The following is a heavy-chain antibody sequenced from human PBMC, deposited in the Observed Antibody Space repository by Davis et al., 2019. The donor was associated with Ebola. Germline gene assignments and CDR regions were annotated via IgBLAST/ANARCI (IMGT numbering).Heavy chain of an antibody. CDR3: AKRELPAAHADC. V-gene: IGHV3-7*03. D-gene: IGHD2-2*01. CDR2: INQNGNEL. Sequence: GESLKISCAASGFTFSRYRMIWARQPPGKGLEWVATINQNGNELYYVDSAKGRFTISSDTARNSLSLQMTSLRAEDTAVYYCAKRELPAAHADCWGQGTLVTVSS. J-gene: IGHJ4*02. CDR1: GFTFSRYR.